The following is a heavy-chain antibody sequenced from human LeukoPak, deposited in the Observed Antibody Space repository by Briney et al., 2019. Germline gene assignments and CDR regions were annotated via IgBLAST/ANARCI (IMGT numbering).Heavy chain of an antibody. CDR1: GFTFSDYY. CDR3: ARDAQLWSNWFDP. J-gene: IGHJ5*02. V-gene: IGHV3-11*04. CDR2: ISSSGSTI. D-gene: IGHD5-18*01. Sequence: PGGSLRLSCAASGFTFSDYYMSWIRQAPGKGLEWVSYISSSGSTIYYAGSVKGRFTISRDNAKNSLYLQMNSLRAEDTAVYYCARDAQLWSNWFDPWGQGTLVTVSS.